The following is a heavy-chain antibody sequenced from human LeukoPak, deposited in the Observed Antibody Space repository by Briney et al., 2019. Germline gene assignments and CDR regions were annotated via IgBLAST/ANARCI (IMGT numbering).Heavy chain of an antibody. CDR1: GFTVSSNY. V-gene: IGHV3-53*01. Sequence: PGGSLRLSCAASGFTVSSNYMSWVRQAPGKGLEWVSVIYSGGSTYYADSVKGRFTISRDNSKNTLYLQMNSLRAEDTAVYYCAREGFWSGYYHFDYWGQGTLVTVSS. CDR2: IYSGGST. J-gene: IGHJ4*02. CDR3: AREGFWSGYYHFDY. D-gene: IGHD3-3*01.